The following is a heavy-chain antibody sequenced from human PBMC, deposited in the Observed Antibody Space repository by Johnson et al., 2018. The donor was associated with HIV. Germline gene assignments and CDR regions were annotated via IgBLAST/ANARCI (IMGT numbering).Heavy chain of an antibody. CDR1: GFSISSYS. Sequence: VQLVESGGGLKQPGGSLRLSCAASGFSISSYSMTWVRQAPGRGPEWISYIGRSGTTIYYADSVKGRFTISRDNSKNTLYLQMNSLKTEDTAVYYCATDLDVLLWFGDAFDVWGQGTMVTISS. V-gene: IGHV3-48*01. J-gene: IGHJ3*01. D-gene: IGHD3-10*01. CDR2: IGRSGTTI. CDR3: ATDLDVLLWFGDAFDV.